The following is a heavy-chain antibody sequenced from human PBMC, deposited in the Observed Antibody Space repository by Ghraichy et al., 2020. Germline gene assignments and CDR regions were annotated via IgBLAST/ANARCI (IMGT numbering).Heavy chain of an antibody. CDR1: GFTFSSYA. Sequence: LSLTCAASGFTFSSYAMSWVRQAPGKGLEWVSAISGSGGSTYYADSVKGRFTISRDNSKNTLYLQMNSLRAEDTAVYYCAKAIQGWLQLSNWGQGTLVTVSS. CDR3: AKAIQGWLQLSN. J-gene: IGHJ4*02. D-gene: IGHD5-24*01. V-gene: IGHV3-23*01. CDR2: ISGSGGST.